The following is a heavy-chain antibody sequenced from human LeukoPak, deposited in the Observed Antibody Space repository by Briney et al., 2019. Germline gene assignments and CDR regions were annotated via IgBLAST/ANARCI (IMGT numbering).Heavy chain of an antibody. CDR3: ARLGYCSGGSCYSSYYFDY. Sequence: GGSLRLSCAASGFTFSSYWMSWVRQAPGMGLEWVANIKQDGSEKYYVDSVKGRFTISRDNAKNSLYLQMNSLRAEDTAVYYCARLGYCSGGSCYSSYYFDYWGQGTLVTVSS. V-gene: IGHV3-7*01. J-gene: IGHJ4*02. CDR1: GFTFSSYW. CDR2: IKQDGSEK. D-gene: IGHD2-15*01.